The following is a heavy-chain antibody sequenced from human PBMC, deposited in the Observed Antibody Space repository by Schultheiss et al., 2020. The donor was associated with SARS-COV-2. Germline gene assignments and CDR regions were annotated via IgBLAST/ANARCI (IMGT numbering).Heavy chain of an antibody. CDR1: GFTFNNKF. V-gene: IGHV3-11*04. CDR2: ISSSSSTI. Sequence: GGSLRLSCAASGFTFNNKFMRWIRQAPGKGLEWVSYISSSSSTIYYADSVKGRFTISRDNAKNSLYLQMNSLTAEDTAMYYCARGYGSSWYGFDYWGQGTLVTVSS. CDR3: ARGYGSSWYGFDY. D-gene: IGHD6-13*01. J-gene: IGHJ4*02.